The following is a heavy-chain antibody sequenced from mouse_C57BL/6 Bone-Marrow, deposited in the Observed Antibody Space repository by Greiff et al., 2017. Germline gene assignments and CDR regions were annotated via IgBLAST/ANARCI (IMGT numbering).Heavy chain of an antibody. V-gene: IGHV1-55*01. Sequence: QVQLQQPGAELVKPGASVKMSCKASGYTFTSYWITWVKQRPGQGLEWIGDIYPGSGSTNYNEKFKSKATLAVDTSSSTAYMQLSILTSEDSAVYYCTGYYGNLAWFADWGQGTLVTVSA. CDR3: TGYYGNLAWFAD. D-gene: IGHD2-1*01. CDR1: GYTFTSYW. J-gene: IGHJ3*01. CDR2: IYPGSGST.